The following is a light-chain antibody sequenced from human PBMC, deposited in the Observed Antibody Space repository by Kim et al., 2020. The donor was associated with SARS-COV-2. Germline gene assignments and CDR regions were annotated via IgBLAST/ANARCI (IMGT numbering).Light chain of an antibody. CDR3: QQANSFPIT. V-gene: IGKV1D-12*01. CDR2: AAS. Sequence: DIQMTQSPSSVSASVVDRVTITCRASQGISSWLAWHQQKPGKPPKLLIYAASSLQSGVPSRFSGSGSGTDFTLTISSLQPEDFATYYCQQANSFPITFGQGTRLEIK. J-gene: IGKJ5*01. CDR1: QGISSW.